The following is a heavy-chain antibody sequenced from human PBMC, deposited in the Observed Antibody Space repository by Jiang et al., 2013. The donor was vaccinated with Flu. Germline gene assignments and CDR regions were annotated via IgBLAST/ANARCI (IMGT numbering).Heavy chain of an antibody. CDR3: ARLAYSSSPAPNY. J-gene: IGHJ4*02. CDR1: GGSISSSNYY. CDR2: IYYSGST. V-gene: IGHV4-39*07. Sequence: GPGLVKPSETLSLTCSVSGGSISSSNYYWGWIRQPPGKGLEWIGSIYYSGSTYYNPSLKSRVTISVDTSKNQFSLRLNSVTAADTAVYYCARLAYSSSPAPNYWGQGTLVTVSS. D-gene: IGHD6-19*01.